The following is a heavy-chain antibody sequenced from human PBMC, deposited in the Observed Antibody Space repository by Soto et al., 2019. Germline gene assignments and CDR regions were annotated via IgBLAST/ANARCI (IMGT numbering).Heavy chain of an antibody. CDR2: IWHDGSKK. CDR1: GFSFSSYG. J-gene: IGHJ6*02. Sequence: GGSLRLSCAASGFSFSSYGMHWVRQAPGKGLEWVAVIWHDGSKKYYADSVKGRLIISRDNSKNTLYVQINSLRAEDTAVYFCARGSIVAAEYGMDVWGQGTTVTVSS. D-gene: IGHD6-13*01. CDR3: ARGSIVAAEYGMDV. V-gene: IGHV3-33*01.